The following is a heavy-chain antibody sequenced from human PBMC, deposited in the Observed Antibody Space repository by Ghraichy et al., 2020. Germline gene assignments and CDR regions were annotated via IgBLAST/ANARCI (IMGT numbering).Heavy chain of an antibody. CDR1: GFTFSDYA. Sequence: GGSLRLSCAASGFTFSDYAMNWVRQAPGKGLEWVSHVTGPGKTAYYADSVKGRFTVSRDNSRDTLYLQMNSLRAEDTAMYYCAKDDIARNGLFDAFDVWGQGAMVTVSS. D-gene: IGHD6-6*01. CDR3: AKDDIARNGLFDAFDV. CDR2: VTGPGKTA. V-gene: IGHV3-23*01. J-gene: IGHJ3*01.